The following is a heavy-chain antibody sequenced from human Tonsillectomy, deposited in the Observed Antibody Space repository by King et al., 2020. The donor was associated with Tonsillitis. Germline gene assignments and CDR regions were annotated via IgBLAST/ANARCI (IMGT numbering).Heavy chain of an antibody. D-gene: IGHD3-22*01. Sequence: VQLVESGGGLVQPGGSLRLSCAASGFTFSSYWMSWVRQAPGKGLERVANIKQDGSEKYYVDSVKGRFTISRDNTKNSLCLQMNRLRAEATAVYYCARGGARDSSSPLWGQGTLVTVSS. J-gene: IGHJ4*02. V-gene: IGHV3-7*03. CDR2: IKQDGSEK. CDR1: GFTFSSYW. CDR3: ARGGARDSSSPL.